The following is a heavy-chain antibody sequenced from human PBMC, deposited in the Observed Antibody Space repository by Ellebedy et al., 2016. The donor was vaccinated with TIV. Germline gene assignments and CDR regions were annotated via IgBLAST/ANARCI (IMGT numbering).Heavy chain of an antibody. J-gene: IGHJ4*02. CDR3: ARDWHQGNFDY. V-gene: IGHV1-24*01. Sequence: AASVKVSCKVSGYTLTQLSMHWVRPPPGKGLEWMGGFDPEDGETIYEQKFQGRITLTEDTSTDTAYMELRSLRSDDTAVYYCARDWHQGNFDYWGQGTLVTVSS. CDR2: FDPEDGET. D-gene: IGHD2-2*01. CDR1: GYTLTQLS.